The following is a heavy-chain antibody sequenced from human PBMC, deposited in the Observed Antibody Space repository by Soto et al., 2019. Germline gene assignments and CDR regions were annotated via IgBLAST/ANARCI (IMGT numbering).Heavy chain of an antibody. CDR2: ISYDGSNK. Sequence: GGSLRLSCAASGFTFSSYAMHWVRQAPGKGLEWVAVISYDGSNKYYADSVKGRFTISRDNSKNTLYLQMNSLRAEDTAVYYCARVSYDILTGPFDYWGQGTLVTAPQ. CDR3: ARVSYDILTGPFDY. CDR1: GFTFSSYA. D-gene: IGHD3-9*01. J-gene: IGHJ4*02. V-gene: IGHV3-30-3*01.